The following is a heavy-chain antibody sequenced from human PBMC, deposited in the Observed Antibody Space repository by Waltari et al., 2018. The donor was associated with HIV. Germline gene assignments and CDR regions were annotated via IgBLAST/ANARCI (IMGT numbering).Heavy chain of an antibody. J-gene: IGHJ4*02. CDR1: GFTVRSNY. Sequence: EVQLVESGGGLIQPGGSLRLSCAASGFTVRSNYMGWVRQAPGKGLEWVSVIYSGGSTYYADSVKGRFSISRDTSKNTLYLQMNSLRAEDTAVYYCARASGWLVFDYWGQGTLVTVPS. CDR3: ARASGWLVFDY. V-gene: IGHV3-53*01. CDR2: IYSGGST. D-gene: IGHD6-19*01.